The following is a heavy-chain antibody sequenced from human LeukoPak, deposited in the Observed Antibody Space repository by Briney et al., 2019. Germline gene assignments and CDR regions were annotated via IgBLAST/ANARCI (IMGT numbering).Heavy chain of an antibody. J-gene: IGHJ4*02. V-gene: IGHV1-58*01. CDR1: GFTFTSSA. D-gene: IGHD1-26*01. CDR3: AADDRSGSYGFDY. Sequence: TSVKVSCKASGFTFTSSAVQWVRQARGQRLEWIGWIVVGSGNTNYAQKFQERVTITRDMSTSTAYMELSSLGSEDTAVYYCAADDRSGSYGFDYWGQGTLVIVSS. CDR2: IVVGSGNT.